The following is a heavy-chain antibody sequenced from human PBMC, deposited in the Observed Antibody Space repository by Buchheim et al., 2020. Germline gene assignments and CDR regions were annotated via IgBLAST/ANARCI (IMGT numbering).Heavy chain of an antibody. Sequence: EVQLVESGGGLVQPGGSLRLSCAASGFTFSSYEMNWVRQAPGKGLEWVSYISSSGSTIYYADSVKGRFTISRDNAKNSLYLQMSSLRADDTAVYFCARGGYCGGECYSPPDYWGQGIL. CDR1: GFTFSSYE. V-gene: IGHV3-48*03. CDR2: ISSSGSTI. D-gene: IGHD2-21*01. J-gene: IGHJ4*02. CDR3: ARGGYCGGECYSPPDY.